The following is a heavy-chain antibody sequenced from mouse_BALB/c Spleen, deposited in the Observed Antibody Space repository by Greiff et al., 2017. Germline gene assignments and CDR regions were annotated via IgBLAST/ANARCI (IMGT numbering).Heavy chain of an antibody. V-gene: IGHV2-9*02. CDR3: AREGVTTATAY. J-gene: IGHJ3*01. CDR1: GLSLTSYG. CDR2: IWAGGST. D-gene: IGHD1-2*01. Sequence: VQLVESGPGLVAPSQSLSITCTVSGLSLTSYGVHWVRQPPGKGLEWLGVIWAGGSTNYNSALMSRLSISKDNSKSQVFLKMNSLQTDDTAMYYCAREGVTTATAYWGQGTLVTVSA.